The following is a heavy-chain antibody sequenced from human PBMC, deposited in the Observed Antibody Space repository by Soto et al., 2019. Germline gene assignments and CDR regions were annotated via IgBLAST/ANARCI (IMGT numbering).Heavy chain of an antibody. CDR2: ISGSGGST. CDR1: GFTFSSYA. D-gene: IGHD6-13*01. J-gene: IGHJ5*02. Sequence: GGSLRLACAASGFTFSSYAMSWVRQAPGKGLEWVSAISGSGGSTYYADSVKGRFTISRDNSKNTLYLQMNGLRAEDTAVYYCAKVGPSYSSSWQNWFDPWGQGTLVTVSS. V-gene: IGHV3-23*01. CDR3: AKVGPSYSSSWQNWFDP.